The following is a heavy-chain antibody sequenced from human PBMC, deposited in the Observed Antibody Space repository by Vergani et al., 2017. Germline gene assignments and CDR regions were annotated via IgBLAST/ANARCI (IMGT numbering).Heavy chain of an antibody. D-gene: IGHD1-7*01. Sequence: VQLVESGGGVVQPGRSLRLSCAASGFTFSSYGMHWVRQAPGKGLEWISYISGSGHTKYYADSVKGRFAISRDNAKNSLYLQMNNLRVEDTAVYYCARDLLPGTLLLLAYWGQGTLISVSS. CDR1: GFTFSSYG. V-gene: IGHV3-48*04. CDR2: ISGSGHTK. J-gene: IGHJ4*02. CDR3: ARDLLPGTLLLLAY.